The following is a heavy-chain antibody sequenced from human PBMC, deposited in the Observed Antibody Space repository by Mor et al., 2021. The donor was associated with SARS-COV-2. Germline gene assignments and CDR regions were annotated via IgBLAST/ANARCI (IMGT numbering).Heavy chain of an antibody. J-gene: IGHJ5*02. Sequence: DGSNKYYADSVKGRFTISRDNSKNTLYLQMNSLRAEETAVYYCARGIRGNWFDPWGQGTLVTVSS. CDR2: DGSNK. V-gene: IGHV3-30*03. D-gene: IGHD3-10*01. CDR3: ARGIRGNWFDP.